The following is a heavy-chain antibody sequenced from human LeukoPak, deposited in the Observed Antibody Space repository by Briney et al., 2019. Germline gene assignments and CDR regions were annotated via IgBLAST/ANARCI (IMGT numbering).Heavy chain of an antibody. CDR1: GGSISSYD. J-gene: IGHJ4*02. CDR2: IYYGGST. CDR3: ARGGRVGDYAPFDY. D-gene: IGHD3-16*01. Sequence: PSETLSLTCTVSGGSISSYDWSWIRQPPGKGLEWVGYIYYGGSTNYNPSLKSRVTISVDTSKNQFSLNLNSVTAADTAVYYCARGGRVGDYAPFDYWGQGTLVTVSS. V-gene: IGHV4-59*12.